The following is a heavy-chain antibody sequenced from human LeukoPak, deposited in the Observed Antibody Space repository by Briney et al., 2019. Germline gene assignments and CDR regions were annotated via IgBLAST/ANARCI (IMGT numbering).Heavy chain of an antibody. J-gene: IGHJ4*02. V-gene: IGHV1-8*01. D-gene: IGHD3-10*01. CDR2: MNPNSGNT. CDR3: ARGFTMVRGVIFGY. CDR1: GYTFTSYD. Sequence: GASVKVSCKASGYTFTSYDINWMRQATGQGLEWMGWMNPNSGNTDYAQKFQGRVTMTRNTSISTAYMELSSLRSEDTAVYYCARGFTMVRGVIFGYWGQGTLVTVSS.